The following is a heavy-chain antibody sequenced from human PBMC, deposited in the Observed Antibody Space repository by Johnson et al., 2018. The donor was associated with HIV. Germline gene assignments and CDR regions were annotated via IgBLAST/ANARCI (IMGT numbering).Heavy chain of an antibody. J-gene: IGHJ3*02. CDR1: GFTVSSNY. D-gene: IGHD2-15*01. Sequence: VQLVESGGGLIQPGGSLRLSCAASGFTVSSNYMSWVRQAPGKGLEWVSVIYSGGSTYYADSVKGRFTISRDNSKNTVFLQMNTLRAEDTAVYYCATGSVVVVTGAFDIWGQGTMVTVSS. V-gene: IGHV3-53*01. CDR2: IYSGGST. CDR3: ATGSVVVVTGAFDI.